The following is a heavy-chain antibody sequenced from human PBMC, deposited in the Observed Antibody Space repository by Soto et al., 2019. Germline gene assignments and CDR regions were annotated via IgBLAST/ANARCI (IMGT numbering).Heavy chain of an antibody. CDR2: IYYIENT. V-gene: IGHV4-39*01. D-gene: IGHD4-17*01. CDR3: ATHPPYGPLDH. J-gene: IGHJ4*02. Sequence: QLQLQESGPGLVKPSETLSLTCTVSGGSISSSSNHWGWIRQPPGKGLEWIRNIYYIENTYYNPSLKSRVTISVDTSKNQFSLRLTSVTAADTAVYYCATHPPYGPLDHWGQGTLVTVSS. CDR1: GGSISSSSNH.